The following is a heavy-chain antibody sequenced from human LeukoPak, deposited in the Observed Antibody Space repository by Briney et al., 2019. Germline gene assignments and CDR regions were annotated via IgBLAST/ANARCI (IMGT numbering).Heavy chain of an antibody. Sequence: ASETLSLTCAVYGGSFSGYYWSWIRQPPGKGLEWIGYIYYRGSTNYNPSLKSRVTISVDTSKNQFSLKLSSATVADTAVYYCASGPYPAAGTDHQFDYWGQGTLVTVSS. V-gene: IGHV4-59*01. D-gene: IGHD6-13*01. J-gene: IGHJ4*02. CDR3: ASGPYPAAGTDHQFDY. CDR2: IYYRGST. CDR1: GGSFSGYY.